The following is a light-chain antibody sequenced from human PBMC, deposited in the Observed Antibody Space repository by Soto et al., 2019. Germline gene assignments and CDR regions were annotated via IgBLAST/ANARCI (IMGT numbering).Light chain of an antibody. CDR3: QQYGSSPIT. CDR1: QSLSSNY. Sequence: EIVLTQSPGTLSLSPGERATLSCRASQSLSSNYLAWFQQKPGQAPSLLIYEASSVASGIPDRFSGSGSGTDFTLTISRLEPEDFAVYYCQQYGSSPITFGQGTRLEIK. CDR2: EAS. J-gene: IGKJ5*01. V-gene: IGKV3-20*01.